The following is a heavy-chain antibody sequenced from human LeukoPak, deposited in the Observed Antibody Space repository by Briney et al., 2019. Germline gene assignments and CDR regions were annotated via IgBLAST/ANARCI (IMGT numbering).Heavy chain of an antibody. D-gene: IGHD3-10*01. Sequence: GGSLRLSCAASGFNFSSYWMTWVRQAPGKGLEWVANIKQDGSGKYYVDSLKGRFTISRDNAKNSLYLQMNSLRADDTGVYYCARDRRGPFDYWGQGTLVTVSS. J-gene: IGHJ4*02. CDR3: ARDRRGPFDY. V-gene: IGHV3-7*03. CDR2: IKQDGSGK. CDR1: GFNFSSYW.